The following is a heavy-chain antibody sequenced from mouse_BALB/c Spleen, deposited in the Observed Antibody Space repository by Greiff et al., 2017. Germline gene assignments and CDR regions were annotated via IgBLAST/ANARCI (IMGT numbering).Heavy chain of an antibody. Sequence: VQLQQSGAELAKPGASVKMSCKASGYTFTSYWMHWVKQRPGQGLEWIGYINPSTGYTEYNQKFKDKATLTADKSSSTAYMQLSSLTSEDSAVYYCAREMGYGYEYYAMDYWGQGTLVTVSA. V-gene: IGHV1-7*01. CDR2: INPSTGYT. CDR3: AREMGYGYEYYAMDY. J-gene: IGHJ3*01. CDR1: GYTFTSYW. D-gene: IGHD2-2*01.